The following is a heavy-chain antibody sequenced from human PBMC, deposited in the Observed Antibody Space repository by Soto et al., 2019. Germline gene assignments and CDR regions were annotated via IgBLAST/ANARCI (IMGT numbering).Heavy chain of an antibody. CDR3: ARDLWGYCGTDCYPLDV. D-gene: IGHD2-21*02. CDR1: GGSISGYY. Sequence: QVQLQESGPGLVKPSETLSLTCTVSGGSISGYYWSWIRQPPGKGLEWIGYMYNTGSTVYNPSFKSRVTISVDASKNXXSLKLNSVTAADTAVYYCARDLWGYCGTDCYPLDVWGQGTTVTVSS. J-gene: IGHJ6*02. CDR2: MYNTGST. V-gene: IGHV4-59*01.